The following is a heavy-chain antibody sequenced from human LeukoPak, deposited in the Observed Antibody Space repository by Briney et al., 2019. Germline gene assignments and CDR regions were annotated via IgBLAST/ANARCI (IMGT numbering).Heavy chain of an antibody. Sequence: PGGSLRLSCAASGFTFSDYNMRWIRQAPGKGLEWVSYIRSRNSAIYYADSVKGRFTISRDSAKNSLYLQMNSLRAEDTAVYYCAREGGSGSYLEYWGQGTLVTVSS. CDR2: IRSRNSAI. CDR1: GFTFSDYN. J-gene: IGHJ4*02. V-gene: IGHV3-11*04. D-gene: IGHD3-10*01. CDR3: AREGGSGSYLEY.